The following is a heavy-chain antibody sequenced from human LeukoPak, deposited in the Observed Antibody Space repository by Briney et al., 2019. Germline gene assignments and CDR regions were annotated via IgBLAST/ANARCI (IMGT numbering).Heavy chain of an antibody. CDR3: ASSSSSRENWFDP. CDR2: IYTSGST. Sequence: SETLSLTCTVSGGSISSYYWSWNRQPPGKGLEWIGYIYTSGSTNYNPSLKSRVTISVDTSKNQFSLKLSSVTAADTAVYYCASSSSSRENWFDPWGQGTLVTVSS. D-gene: IGHD6-6*01. CDR1: GGSISSYY. V-gene: IGHV4-4*09. J-gene: IGHJ5*02.